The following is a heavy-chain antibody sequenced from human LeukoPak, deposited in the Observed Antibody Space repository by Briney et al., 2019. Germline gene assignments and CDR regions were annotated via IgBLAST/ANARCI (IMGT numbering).Heavy chain of an antibody. V-gene: IGHV3-21*01. Sequence: PGGSLRLSCAASGFTFSSYSMNWVRQAPGKGLEWVSSISSGSSYIYYADSVKGRFTISRDNAKNSLYLQMNSLRAEDTAVYYCARDSGIFGVVIFDYWGQGTLVTVSS. J-gene: IGHJ4*02. CDR3: ARDSGIFGVVIFDY. CDR2: ISSGSSYI. CDR1: GFTFSSYS. D-gene: IGHD3-3*01.